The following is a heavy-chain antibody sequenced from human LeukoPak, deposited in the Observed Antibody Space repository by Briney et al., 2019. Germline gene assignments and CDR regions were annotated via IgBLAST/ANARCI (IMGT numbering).Heavy chain of an antibody. V-gene: IGHV4-39*07. CDR1: GGSISSYSYY. Sequence: SPSETLSLTCTVSGGSISSYSYYWGWIRQPPGKGLEWIGNIYYSGSTYYNPSLKSRVTISVDTSKNQFSLKLSSVTAADTAVYYCARGPTYYFGSGSYYDVIGHFDYWGQGTLVTVSS. CDR3: ARGPTYYFGSGSYYDVIGHFDY. CDR2: IYYSGST. D-gene: IGHD3-10*01. J-gene: IGHJ4*02.